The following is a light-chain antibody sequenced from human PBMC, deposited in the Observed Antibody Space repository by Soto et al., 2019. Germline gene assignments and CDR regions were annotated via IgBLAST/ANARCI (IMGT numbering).Light chain of an antibody. CDR3: KQYGYSPIT. J-gene: IGKJ5*01. V-gene: IGKV3-20*01. Sequence: EIVVTQSPATLSVSPGQRAPLFDRAIQSVRSSLAWDKQKPGQAPRLRSYGASSRATGSPDRFSGGGSGTDFTLTTSRLEPADFVGYYCKQYGYSPITFGQGTRLEI. CDR1: QSVRSS. CDR2: GAS.